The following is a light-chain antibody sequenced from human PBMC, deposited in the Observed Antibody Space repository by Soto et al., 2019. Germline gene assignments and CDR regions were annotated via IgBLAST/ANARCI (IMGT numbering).Light chain of an antibody. J-gene: IGKJ1*01. Sequence: EIVVTQSPATLSVSPGERATLSCRASQSVSSNLAWYQQKPGQAPKLLIYGASTRATGIAARFSGSGSGTEFTLTISSLQSEDFAVYYCQQYNNWPRTCGQGTKVDIK. V-gene: IGKV3-15*01. CDR1: QSVSSN. CDR2: GAS. CDR3: QQYNNWPRT.